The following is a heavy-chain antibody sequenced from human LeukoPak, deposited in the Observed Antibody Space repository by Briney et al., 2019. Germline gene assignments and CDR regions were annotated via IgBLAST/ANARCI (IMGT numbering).Heavy chain of an antibody. D-gene: IGHD4-11*01. CDR2: IYYTGST. CDR3: ARRGAKKNSNYGLLDY. J-gene: IGHJ4*02. V-gene: IGHV4-39*01. Sequence: PSETLSLTCSVSGGSIGSSDYYWGWIRQPPGKGLECIGNIYYTGSTYYNPPLKSRVTISVDTSKNQFSLQLISVTAADTAVYYCARRGAKKNSNYGLLDYWGQGALVTVSS. CDR1: GGSIGSSDYY.